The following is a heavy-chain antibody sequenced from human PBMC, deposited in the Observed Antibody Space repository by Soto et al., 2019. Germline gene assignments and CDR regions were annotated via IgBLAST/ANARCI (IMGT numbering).Heavy chain of an antibody. Sequence: QVQLVQSGAEVKKPGSSVKVSCKASGDTFSTYTITWVRQAPGQGLEWMGGLIPRSGTSNYAPTFQGRATLTADESTSTAYMELSSLRSEATAVYYCAREGLVLVPSTVNSDHYYNARDVWGQGTTVTVSS. J-gene: IGHJ6*02. CDR2: LIPRSGTS. CDR1: GDTFSTYT. CDR3: AREGLVLVPSTVNSDHYYNARDV. D-gene: IGHD2-2*01. V-gene: IGHV1-69*12.